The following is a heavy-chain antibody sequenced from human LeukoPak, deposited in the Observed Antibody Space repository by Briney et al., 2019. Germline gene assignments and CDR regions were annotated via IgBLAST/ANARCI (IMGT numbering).Heavy chain of an antibody. V-gene: IGHV3-30*03. CDR3: ATDRGYRTSWFDY. CDR2: ISYDGSNK. Sequence: GGSLRLSCAASGFTFSSYGMHWVRQAPGKGLEWVAVISYDGSNKYYADSVKGRFTISRDNAKNSLYLQMNSLRAEDTAIYYCATDRGYRTSWFDYWGQGALVTVSS. J-gene: IGHJ4*02. CDR1: GFTFSSYG. D-gene: IGHD6-13*01.